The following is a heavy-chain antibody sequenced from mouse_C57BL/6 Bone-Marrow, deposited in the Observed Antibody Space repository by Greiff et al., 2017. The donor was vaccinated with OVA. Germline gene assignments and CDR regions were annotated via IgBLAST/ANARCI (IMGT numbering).Heavy chain of an antibody. CDR1: GFTFSDYG. CDR3: ATVYGSSFAY. D-gene: IGHD1-1*01. CDR2: ISSGSSTI. Sequence: EVQGVESGGGLVKPGGSLKLSCAASGFTFSDYGMHWVRQAPEKGLEWVAYISSGSSTIYYADTVKGRFTISRDNAKNTLFLQMTSLRSEDTAMYYCATVYGSSFAYWGQGTLVTVSA. V-gene: IGHV5-17*01. J-gene: IGHJ3*01.